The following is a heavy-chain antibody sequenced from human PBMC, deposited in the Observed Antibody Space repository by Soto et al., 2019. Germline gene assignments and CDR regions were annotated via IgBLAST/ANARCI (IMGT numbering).Heavy chain of an antibody. Sequence: PGGSLRLSCAASGFTVSSNYMSWVRQAQGKGLEWVSVIYSGGSTYYADSVKGRFTISRDNSKNTLYLQMNSLRAEDTAVYYCARRGSGPNGYNWFDPWGQGTLVTVSS. CDR3: ARRGSGPNGYNWFDP. J-gene: IGHJ5*02. CDR2: IYSGGST. V-gene: IGHV3-53*01. CDR1: GFTVSSNY. D-gene: IGHD6-19*01.